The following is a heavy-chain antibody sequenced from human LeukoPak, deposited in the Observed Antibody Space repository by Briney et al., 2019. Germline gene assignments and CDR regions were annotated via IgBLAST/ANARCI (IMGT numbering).Heavy chain of an antibody. CDR2: INHSGST. Sequence: PSETLSLTCAVYGGSFSGYYWSGIRQPPGKGLEWIGEINHSGSTNYNPSLKSRVTISVDTSKNQFSLKLSSVTAADTAVYYCARVKYGGKGNWFDPWGQGTLVTVSS. CDR1: GGSFSGYY. V-gene: IGHV4-34*01. J-gene: IGHJ5*02. D-gene: IGHD4-23*01. CDR3: ARVKYGGKGNWFDP.